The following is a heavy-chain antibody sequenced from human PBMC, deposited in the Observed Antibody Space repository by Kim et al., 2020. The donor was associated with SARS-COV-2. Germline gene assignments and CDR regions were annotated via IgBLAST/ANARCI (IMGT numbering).Heavy chain of an antibody. Sequence: SVKVSCKASGGTFSSYAISWVRQAPGQGLEWMGGIIPIFGTANYAQKFQGRVTITADESTSTAYMELSSLRSEDTAVYYCARGTPITMVPEDWGQGTLVTVSS. V-gene: IGHV1-69*13. J-gene: IGHJ4*02. CDR3: ARGTPITMVPED. CDR1: GGTFSSYA. CDR2: IIPIFGTA. D-gene: IGHD3-10*01.